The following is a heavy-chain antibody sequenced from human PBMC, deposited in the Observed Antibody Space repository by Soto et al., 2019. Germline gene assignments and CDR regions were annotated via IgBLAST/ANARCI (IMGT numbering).Heavy chain of an antibody. CDR2: INPNSGGT. V-gene: IGHV1-2*04. CDR1: GYTFTGYY. Sequence: GASVKVSCKASGYTFTGYYMHWVRQAPGQGLEWKGWINPNSGGTNYAQKFQGWVTMTRDTSISTAYMELSRLRSDDTAVYYCARGGQGYYDSSGYYAFDIWGQGTMVTVSS. D-gene: IGHD3-22*01. J-gene: IGHJ3*02. CDR3: ARGGQGYYDSSGYYAFDI.